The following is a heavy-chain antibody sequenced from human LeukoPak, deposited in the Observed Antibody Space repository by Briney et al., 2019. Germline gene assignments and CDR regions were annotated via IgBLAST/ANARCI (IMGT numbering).Heavy chain of an antibody. Sequence: GGSLRLSCAASGFIVNSNYMNWVRQAPGKGLEWVSVLYSDDTTYYADSVKGRFTISRDNSKNTLYLQMNNLRAEDTAVYYCARGGGYNAIDYWGQGTLVTVSS. CDR1: GFIVNSNY. V-gene: IGHV3-53*01. J-gene: IGHJ4*02. CDR3: ARGGGYNAIDY. D-gene: IGHD5-18*01. CDR2: LYSDDTT.